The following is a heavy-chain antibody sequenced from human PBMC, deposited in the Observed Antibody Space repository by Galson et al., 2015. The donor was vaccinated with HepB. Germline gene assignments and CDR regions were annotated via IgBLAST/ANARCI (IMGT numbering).Heavy chain of an antibody. J-gene: IGHJ3*02. V-gene: IGHV5-10-1*01. CDR1: GYSFTSYW. D-gene: IGHD3-10*01. CDR2: IDPSDSYT. CDR3: ARHNIYGSGNPYAFDM. Sequence: QSGAEVKKPGESLRISCKGSGYSFTSYWISWVRQVPGKGLEWMGRIDPSDSYTNYSPSFQGHVTISADKSISTAYLQWSSLKASDTAMYYCARHNIYGSGNPYAFDMWGQGTMVTVSS.